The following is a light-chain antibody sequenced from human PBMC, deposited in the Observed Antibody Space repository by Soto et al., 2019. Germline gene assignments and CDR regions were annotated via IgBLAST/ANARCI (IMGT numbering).Light chain of an antibody. V-gene: IGLV2-14*03. CDR3: SSARRDNTWV. J-gene: IGLJ3*02. CDR1: SSDIGASTF. CDR2: EVS. Sequence: QSALTQPASVSESPGQSITISCTGTSSDIGASTFVSWYQQHPGKAPKLLIYEVSNRPSGISKRFSGSKSANTASLTISGLQAEDEADYYCSSARRDNTWVFGGGTKVTVL.